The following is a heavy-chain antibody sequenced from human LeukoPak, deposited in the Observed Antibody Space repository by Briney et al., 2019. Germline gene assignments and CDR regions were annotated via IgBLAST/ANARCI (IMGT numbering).Heavy chain of an antibody. CDR2: IKQDGSER. J-gene: IGHJ5*02. Sequence: GGSLRLSCVASEFTFSSYWMTWVRQAPGKGLEWVANIKQDGSERYYVDSVKGRFTISRDNAKNSLYLQMNSLRAEDTAVYYCARDRNWFDPWGQGTLVTVSS. CDR1: EFTFSSYW. V-gene: IGHV3-7*01. CDR3: ARDRNWFDP.